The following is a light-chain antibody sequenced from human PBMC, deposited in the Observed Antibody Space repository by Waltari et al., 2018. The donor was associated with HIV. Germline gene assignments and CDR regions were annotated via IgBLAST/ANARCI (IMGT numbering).Light chain of an antibody. CDR1: NIGSKS. J-gene: IGLJ2*01. CDR2: DDS. Sequence: SYVLTQPPSVSVAPGQTARITCGGNNIGSKSVHWYQQKPGQAPVLVVYDDSDRPSGSPERFACAHSGNTATLTISRVEAGDEADYYCQVWDSSSDQEVFGGGTKLTVL. V-gene: IGLV3-21*02. CDR3: QVWDSSSDQEV.